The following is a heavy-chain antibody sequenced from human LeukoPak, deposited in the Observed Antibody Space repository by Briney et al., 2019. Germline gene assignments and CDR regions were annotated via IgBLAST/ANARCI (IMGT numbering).Heavy chain of an antibody. Sequence: GASVKVSCKASGYTFTSYGISWVRQAPGQRREWMGWISAYNGNTNYAQKLQGRVTMPTDTSTSTAYMELRSLRSDDTAVYYCAREKRFQTAFDYWGQGTLVTVSS. CDR3: AREKRFQTAFDY. V-gene: IGHV1-18*01. CDR2: ISAYNGNT. CDR1: GYTFTSYG. J-gene: IGHJ4*02. D-gene: IGHD3-16*01.